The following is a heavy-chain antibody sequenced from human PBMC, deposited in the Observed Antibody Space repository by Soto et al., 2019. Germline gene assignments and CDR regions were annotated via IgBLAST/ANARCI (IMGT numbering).Heavy chain of an antibody. D-gene: IGHD5-18*01. V-gene: IGHV3-66*04. J-gene: IGHJ4*02. Sequence: EVQLVESGGGLVQPGGSLRLSCAASGVTVSSNYMSWVRQAPGKGLEWVSVIYSGGSTYYADSVKGRFTISRDNSKNTLYLQMNSLRAEDTAVYYCARRGDNYGGGYFAYWGQGTLVTVSS. CDR1: GVTVSSNY. CDR2: IYSGGST. CDR3: ARRGDNYGGGYFAY.